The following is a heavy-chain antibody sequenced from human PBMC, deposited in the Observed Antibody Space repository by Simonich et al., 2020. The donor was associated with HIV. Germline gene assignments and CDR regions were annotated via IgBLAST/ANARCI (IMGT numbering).Heavy chain of an antibody. CDR2: INHSGST. Sequence: QVQLQQWGAGLLKPSETLSLTCAVYGGSFSNYYWSWIRQPPGKGMEWIGEINHSGSTNYNPSLKSRVTISVHTSKKQFSLKVTSVTAADTAVYYCARDGAVAGTDFDYWGQGTLVTVSS. D-gene: IGHD6-19*01. CDR1: GGSFSNYY. V-gene: IGHV4-34*01. CDR3: ARDGAVAGTDFDY. J-gene: IGHJ4*02.